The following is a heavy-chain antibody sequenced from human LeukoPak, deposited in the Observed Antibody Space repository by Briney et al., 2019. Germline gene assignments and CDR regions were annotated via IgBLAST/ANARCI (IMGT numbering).Heavy chain of an antibody. CDR1: GFTFSSYW. D-gene: IGHD6-19*01. Sequence: GGSLRLSCAASGFTFSSYWMSWVRQAPGKGLEWVANIKQDGSEKYYVDSVKGRFTISRDNAKNSLYLQMNSLRAEDTAVYYCARGMPSSGWYFGYWGQGTLVTVSS. J-gene: IGHJ4*02. CDR3: ARGMPSSGWYFGY. CDR2: IKQDGSEK. V-gene: IGHV3-7*01.